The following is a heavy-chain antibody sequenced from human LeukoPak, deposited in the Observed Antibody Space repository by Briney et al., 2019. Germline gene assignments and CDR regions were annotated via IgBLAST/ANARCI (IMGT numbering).Heavy chain of an antibody. V-gene: IGHV1-18*01. Sequence: ASVKVSCKASGYTFSSYGISWVRQAPGQGLEWMGWISTYTGNTNYAQKLQGRVTMTTDTSTSTAYMELSSLRSEDTAVYYCAREGTTVVTGPYYYYYMDVWGKGTTVTVSS. CDR2: ISTYTGNT. CDR1: GYTFSSYG. J-gene: IGHJ6*03. CDR3: AREGTTVVTGPYYYYYMDV. D-gene: IGHD4-23*01.